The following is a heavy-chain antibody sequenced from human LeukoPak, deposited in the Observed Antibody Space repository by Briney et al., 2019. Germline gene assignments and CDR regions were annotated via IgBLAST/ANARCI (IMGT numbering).Heavy chain of an antibody. Sequence: SETLSLTRSVSDGSINSYYWNWIRRPPGKGLEWIGYIYYNGNANYSPSLKSRVTMSVDTSKNLFSLKVSPVTAADTAVYYCARGRSNYYGMDVWGQGTTVTVSS. CDR2: IYYNGNA. J-gene: IGHJ6*02. CDR1: DGSINSYY. D-gene: IGHD1-26*01. V-gene: IGHV4-59*01. CDR3: ARGRSNYYGMDV.